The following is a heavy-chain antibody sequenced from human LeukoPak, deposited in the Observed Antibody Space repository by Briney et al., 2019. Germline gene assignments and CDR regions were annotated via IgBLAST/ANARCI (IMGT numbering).Heavy chain of an antibody. D-gene: IGHD4-17*01. CDR1: GFTFSSYG. CDR3: AKDDGDYFDY. CDR2: ISYDGSNK. J-gene: IGHJ4*02. V-gene: IGHV3-30*18. Sequence: RPGGSLRLSCAASGFTFSSYGMHWVRQAPGKGLEWVAVISYDGSNKYYADSVKGRFTISRDNSKNTLYLQMNSLRAEDTAVYYCAKDDGDYFDYWGQGTLVTVSS.